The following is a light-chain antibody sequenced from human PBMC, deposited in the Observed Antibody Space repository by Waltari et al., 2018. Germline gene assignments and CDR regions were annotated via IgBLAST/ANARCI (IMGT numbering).Light chain of an antibody. CDR1: QSVSSN. Sequence: EVVMTQSPATLSVSPGERATLSCRASQSVSSNLAWYQQKPGQAPRLLIYGASTRATGISARFSGSGSGTEFTLIISSLQSEDVAVYYCQQYNYWPPLTFGGGTKVEIK. CDR2: GAS. V-gene: IGKV3-15*01. CDR3: QQYNYWPPLT. J-gene: IGKJ4*01.